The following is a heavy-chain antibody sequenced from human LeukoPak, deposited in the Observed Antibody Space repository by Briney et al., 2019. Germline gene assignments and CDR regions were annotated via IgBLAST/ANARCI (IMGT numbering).Heavy chain of an antibody. V-gene: IGHV1-69*04. D-gene: IGHD3-22*01. CDR3: ASLRDSSGYYSFDY. J-gene: IGHJ4*02. Sequence: SVKVSCKASGGTFSSYAISWVRQAPGQGLEWMGRIIPILSIANYAQKFQGRVTITADKSTSTAYMELSSLRSEDTAVYYCASLRDSSGYYSFDYWGQGTLVTVSS. CDR2: IIPILSIA. CDR1: GGTFSSYA.